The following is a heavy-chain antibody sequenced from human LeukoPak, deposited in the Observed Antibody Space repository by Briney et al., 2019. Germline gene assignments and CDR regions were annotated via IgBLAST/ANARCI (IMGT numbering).Heavy chain of an antibody. CDR2: MSGSGGST. CDR3: AKDSYYDFWSGYWSLPYYYYGMDV. Sequence: GGSLRLSCAASGFTFNSYAMSWVRQAPGKGLEWVSGMSGSGGSTYYADSVKGRFTISRDNSKNTLYLQMNSLRAEDTAVYYCAKDSYYDFWSGYWSLPYYYYGMDVWGQGTTVTVSS. J-gene: IGHJ6*02. CDR1: GFTFNSYA. D-gene: IGHD3-3*01. V-gene: IGHV3-23*01.